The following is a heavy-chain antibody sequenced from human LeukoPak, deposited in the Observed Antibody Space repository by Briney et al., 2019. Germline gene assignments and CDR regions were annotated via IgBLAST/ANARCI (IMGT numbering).Heavy chain of an antibody. CDR3: ARGKQLVRLPGYYYGMDV. CDR1: GGSFSGYY. Sequence: SETLSLTCAVYGGSFSGYYWSWIRQPPGKGLEWIGEINHSGSTNYNPSLKSRVTISVDTSKNQFSLKLSSVTAADTAVYYCARGKQLVRLPGYYYGMDVWGQGTLVTVSS. V-gene: IGHV4-34*01. D-gene: IGHD6-13*01. CDR2: INHSGST. J-gene: IGHJ6*02.